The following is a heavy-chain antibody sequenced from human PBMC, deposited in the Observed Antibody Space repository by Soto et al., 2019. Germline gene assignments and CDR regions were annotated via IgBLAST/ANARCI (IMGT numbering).Heavy chain of an antibody. D-gene: IGHD3-3*01. CDR1: GYTFTTYD. J-gene: IGHJ6*02. CDR2: MDPNSGST. V-gene: IGHV1-8*01. CDR3: ARERKFDFWRKGLDV. Sequence: ASVKVSCKASGYTFTTYDSNWERQAPGQGLEWLGWMDPNSGSTGYAQNFQGRITMTRNISRNTAHMELSSLQSEDTAVYYCARERKFDFWRKGLDVWGQGTTVSVSS.